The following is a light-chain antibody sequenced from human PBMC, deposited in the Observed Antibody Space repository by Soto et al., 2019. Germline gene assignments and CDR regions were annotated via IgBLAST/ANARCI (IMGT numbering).Light chain of an antibody. CDR1: SSDVGGYSY. V-gene: IGLV2-8*01. CDR2: EVN. Sequence: QSALTQPPSASGSPGQSVTTSCTGASSDVGGYSYVSWYQQHPGKAPKLMIYEVNKRPSGVPDRFSGSKSGNTASLTVSGLQAEDEADYYCSSYTGSNNVVFGGGTKVTVL. CDR3: SSYTGSNNVV. J-gene: IGLJ2*01.